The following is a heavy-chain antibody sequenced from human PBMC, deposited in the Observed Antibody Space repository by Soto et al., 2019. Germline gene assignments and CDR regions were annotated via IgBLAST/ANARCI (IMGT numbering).Heavy chain of an antibody. CDR1: GYTLTELS. CDR2: FDPEDGET. Sequence: GASVKVSCKVSGYTLTELSMHWVRQAPGKGLEWMGGFDPEDGETIYAQKFQGRVTMTEDTSTDTAYMELSSLRSEDTAVYYCATCFTTGTIYYFDYWGQGTLVPVSS. D-gene: IGHD1-1*01. CDR3: ATCFTTGTIYYFDY. J-gene: IGHJ4*02. V-gene: IGHV1-24*01.